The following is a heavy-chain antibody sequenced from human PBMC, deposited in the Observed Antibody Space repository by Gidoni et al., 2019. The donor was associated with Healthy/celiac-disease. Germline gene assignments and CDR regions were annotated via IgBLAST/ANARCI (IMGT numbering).Heavy chain of an antibody. J-gene: IGHJ4*02. Sequence: QLQLQESCPGLVTPSEPLSLTSTVSGASISSTSSYWGWIRQPPGKGLEWIGSIYYSGSTYYNPALKSRVTISVDTSKNQCSLKLSSVNAAETAVYYCAREETTMVRGVDYWGQGTLVTVSS. CDR2: IYYSGST. D-gene: IGHD3-10*01. V-gene: IGHV4-39*02. CDR1: GASISSTSSY. CDR3: AREETTMVRGVDY.